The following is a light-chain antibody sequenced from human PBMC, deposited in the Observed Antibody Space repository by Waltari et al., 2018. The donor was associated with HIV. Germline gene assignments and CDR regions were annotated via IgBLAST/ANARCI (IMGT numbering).Light chain of an antibody. V-gene: IGLV3-25*03. J-gene: IGLJ3*02. CDR3: QSADISDYYLVL. CDR1: ALPNQY. CDR2: KDS. Sequence: SYELTQPPSVSVSPGQTARITCSGDALPNQYAYWYQQKPGHAPVLRIYKDSQRPSGIPERFSGSTSGTTVTLTISGVQAEDEADYYCQSADISDYYLVLFGGGTKLTVL.